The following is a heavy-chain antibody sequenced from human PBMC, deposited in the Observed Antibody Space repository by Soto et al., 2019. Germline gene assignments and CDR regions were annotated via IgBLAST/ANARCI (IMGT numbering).Heavy chain of an antibody. CDR1: GFTFSSYG. Sequence: QVQLVESGGGVVQPGRSLRLSCAASGFTFSSYGMQWVRQAPGKGLEWVAVIWDDGSNKYYADSVKGRITNSRDNSTNTLYLQMNSLRAEDTAVYFCARFSSSWYGRIDYWGQGTLVPVS. D-gene: IGHD6-13*01. V-gene: IGHV3-33*01. CDR3: ARFSSSWYGRIDY. J-gene: IGHJ4*02. CDR2: IWDDGSNK.